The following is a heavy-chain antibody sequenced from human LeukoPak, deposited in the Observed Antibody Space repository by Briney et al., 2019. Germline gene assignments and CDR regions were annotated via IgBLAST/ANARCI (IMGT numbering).Heavy chain of an antibody. J-gene: IGHJ6*03. D-gene: IGHD3-10*01. CDR1: GGSFSDHF. Sequence: SETLSLTCDVSGGSFSDHFWNWIRQPTGKGLEWLGEINLGGRTNFHPTLRSRLTISLDTSKSQFSLKLTSVSAADTAVYYCARGVTVRGVLRQTFGFNDYYYMDVWGKGTAVTVSS. CDR3: ARGVTVRGVLRQTFGFNDYYYMDV. V-gene: IGHV4-34*01. CDR2: INLGGRT.